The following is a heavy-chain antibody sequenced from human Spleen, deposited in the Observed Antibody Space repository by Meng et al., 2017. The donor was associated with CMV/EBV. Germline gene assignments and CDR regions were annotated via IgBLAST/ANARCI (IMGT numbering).Heavy chain of an antibody. D-gene: IGHD6-19*01. CDR2: IYHSGST. J-gene: IGHJ4*02. V-gene: IGHV4-4*02. Sequence: SGDSISNSNWWSWVRQPPGKGLEWIGEIYHSGSTNYNPSLKSRVTISVDKSKNQFALNLSSVTAADTAVYYCARVWGSGWSDTGFDYWGQGTLVTVSS. CDR1: GDSISNSNW. CDR3: ARVWGSGWSDTGFDY.